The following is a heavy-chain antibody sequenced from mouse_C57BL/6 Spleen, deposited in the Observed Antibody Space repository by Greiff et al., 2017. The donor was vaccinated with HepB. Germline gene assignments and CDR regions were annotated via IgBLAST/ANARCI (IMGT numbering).Heavy chain of an antibody. CDR2: IYPRSGNT. CDR1: GYTFTSYG. J-gene: IGHJ1*03. D-gene: IGHD1-1*01. V-gene: IGHV1-81*01. CDR3: ARTHYGNRAYFDV. Sequence: QVQLQQSGAELARPGASVKLSCKASGYTFTSYGISWVKQRTGQGLEWIGEIYPRSGNTYYNEKFKGKATLTADKSSSTAYMELRSLTSEDSAVYFCARTHYGNRAYFDVWGTGTTVTVSS.